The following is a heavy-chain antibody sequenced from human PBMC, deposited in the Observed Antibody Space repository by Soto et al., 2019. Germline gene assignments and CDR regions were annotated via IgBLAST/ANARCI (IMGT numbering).Heavy chain of an antibody. Sequence: GVSVNLSCKAAGYAFTIYGISLVRQAPGQGLEWMGWISAYNGNTNYAQKLQGRVTMTTDTSTSTAYMELRSLRSDDTAVYYCARVCGGGGSCLNYYYYGMDVWGQGTTVTVSS. J-gene: IGHJ6*02. CDR3: ARVCGGGGSCLNYYYYGMDV. V-gene: IGHV1-18*01. CDR2: ISAYNGNT. CDR1: GYAFTIYG. D-gene: IGHD2-15*01.